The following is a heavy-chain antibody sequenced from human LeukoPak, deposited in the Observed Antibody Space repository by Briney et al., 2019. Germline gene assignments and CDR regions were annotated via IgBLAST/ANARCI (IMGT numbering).Heavy chain of an antibody. J-gene: IGHJ4*02. D-gene: IGHD2-21*02. Sequence: SETLSHTCAVYGGSFSGYYWSWIRQPPGKGLQWIGEINHSGSTNYNPSLKSRVTISVDTSKNQFSLKLSSVTAADTAVYYCAIARPATAIVPYYFDYWRQGTLVTVSS. CDR2: INHSGST. CDR3: AIARPATAIVPYYFDY. V-gene: IGHV4-34*01. CDR1: GGSFSGYY.